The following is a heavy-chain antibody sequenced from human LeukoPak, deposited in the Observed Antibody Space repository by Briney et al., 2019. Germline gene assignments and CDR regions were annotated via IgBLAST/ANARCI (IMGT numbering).Heavy chain of an antibody. J-gene: IGHJ4*02. D-gene: IGHD5-18*01. CDR1: GGSFSGYY. V-gene: IGHV4-34*01. Sequence: SETLSLTCAVYGGSFSGYYWSWIRQPPGKGLEWIGEINHSGSTNYNPSLKSRVTISVDTSKNQFSLKLSSVTAADTAVYYCARVRGYSYDRRFDYWGQGTRVTVSS. CDR3: ARVRGYSYDRRFDY. CDR2: INHSGST.